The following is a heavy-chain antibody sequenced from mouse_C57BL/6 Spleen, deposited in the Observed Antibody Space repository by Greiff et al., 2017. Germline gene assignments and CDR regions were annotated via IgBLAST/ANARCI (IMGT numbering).Heavy chain of an antibody. J-gene: IGHJ3*01. CDR3: ARSGIFYYGPWAY. CDR2: FTMYSDAT. CDR1: YFAFMASA. Sequence: LQQSGAELVRPGSSVKLSCKASYFAFMASAMHWVKQRPGHGLEWIGSFTMYSDATEYSENFKGKATLTANTSSSKAYMELSSLTSEDSAVYYCARSGIFYYGPWAYWGQGTLVTVSA. V-gene: IGHV1-49*01. D-gene: IGHD1-1*01.